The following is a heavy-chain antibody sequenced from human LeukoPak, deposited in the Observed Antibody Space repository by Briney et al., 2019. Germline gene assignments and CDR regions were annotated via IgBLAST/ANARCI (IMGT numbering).Heavy chain of an antibody. CDR2: IIPIFGTA. V-gene: IGHV1-69*05. Sequence: GSSVKVSCKASGGTFSSYAISWVRQAPGQGLEWMGGIIPIFGTANYAQKFQGRVTMTRDMSTSTVYMELSSLRSEDTAVYYCARRYHDSSGWDAFDIWGQGTMVTVSS. CDR3: ARRYHDSSGWDAFDI. J-gene: IGHJ3*02. CDR1: GGTFSSYA. D-gene: IGHD3-22*01.